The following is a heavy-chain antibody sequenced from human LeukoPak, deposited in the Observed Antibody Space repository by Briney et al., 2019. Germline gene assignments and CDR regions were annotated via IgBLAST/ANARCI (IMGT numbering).Heavy chain of an antibody. D-gene: IGHD5-18*01. CDR3: ARVNTAYFDY. Sequence: SSVKVSCKASGGTFSSYAISWVRQAPGQGLEWMGRIIPILGTANYAQKFQGRVTITTEESTSTAYMELSSLRSEDTAVYYCARVNTAYFDYWGQGTLVTVSS. J-gene: IGHJ4*02. CDR1: GGTFSSYA. V-gene: IGHV1-69*05. CDR2: IIPILGTA.